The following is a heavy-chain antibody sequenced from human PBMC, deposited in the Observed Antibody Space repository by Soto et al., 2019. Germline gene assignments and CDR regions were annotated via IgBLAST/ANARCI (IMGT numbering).Heavy chain of an antibody. CDR2: INAGNGNT. Sequence: QVQLVQSGAEVKKPGASVKVSCKASGYTFTSYAMHWVRQAPGQRLEWMGWINAGNGNTKYSQKFQGRVTITRDTSASTAYMELSSLRSEDTAVYYWAKSATVPAAIAYWGQGTLVTVSS. CDR1: GYTFTSYA. CDR3: AKSATVPAAIAY. V-gene: IGHV1-3*01. D-gene: IGHD2-2*02. J-gene: IGHJ4*02.